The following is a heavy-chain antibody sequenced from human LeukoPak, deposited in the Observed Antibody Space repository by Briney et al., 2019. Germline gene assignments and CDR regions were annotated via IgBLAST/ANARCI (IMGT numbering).Heavy chain of an antibody. Sequence: GGSLRLSCAASGFTFNNYAMTWVRQAPGKGLEWVSAIDARGDDTYDAEFVRGRFTVSRDNVKNMVHLQMNSLRAEDSAFYYFAKSLRYFDFYGMDVWGRGTAVTVSA. CDR1: GFTFNNYA. J-gene: IGHJ6*04. V-gene: IGHV3-23*01. D-gene: IGHD3-9*01. CDR3: AKSLRYFDFYGMDV. CDR2: IDARGDDT.